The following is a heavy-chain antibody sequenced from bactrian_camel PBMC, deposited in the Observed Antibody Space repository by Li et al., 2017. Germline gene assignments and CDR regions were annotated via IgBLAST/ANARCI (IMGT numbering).Heavy chain of an antibody. CDR1: GYTYSSYC. Sequence: QVQLVESGGGSVQAGGSLRLSCAASGYTYSSYCMGWFLQAPGKEREGVAVIDSDGSTSYTDSVKGRSTISKDNAKKTLYLQMNSLKPEDTAMYYCAASKSDCLSGSLPQGLYGYWGQGTQVTVS. J-gene: IGHJ4*01. V-gene: IGHV3S26*01. CDR2: IDSDGST. D-gene: IGHD3*01. CDR3: AASKSDCLSGSLPQGLYGY.